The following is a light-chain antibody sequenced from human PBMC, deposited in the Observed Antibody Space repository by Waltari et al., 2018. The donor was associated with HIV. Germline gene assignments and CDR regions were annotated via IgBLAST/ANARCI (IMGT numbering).Light chain of an antibody. Sequence: SYELTQPPSVSVSLGQMARITCSGEALPKKYAYWYQQKPGQFPVLVIYKDSERPSGIPERFSGSSSGTIVTLTISGVQAEDEADYYCLSADSSGTCVVFGGGTKLTVL. V-gene: IGLV3-16*01. CDR1: ALPKKY. CDR2: KDS. CDR3: LSADSSGTCVV. J-gene: IGLJ2*01.